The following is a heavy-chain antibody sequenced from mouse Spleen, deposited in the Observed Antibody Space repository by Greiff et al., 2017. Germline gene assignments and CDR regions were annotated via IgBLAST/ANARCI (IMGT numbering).Heavy chain of an antibody. J-gene: IGHJ2*01. CDR1: GYTFTDYY. V-gene: IGHV1-26*01. CDR2: INPNNGGT. CDR3: ASGGYSHY. Sequence: VQLQQSGPELVKPGASVKISCKASGYTFTDYYMNWVKQSHGKSLEWIGDINPNNGGTSYNQKFKGKATLTVDKSSSTAYMELRSLTSEDSAVYYCASGGYSHYWGQGTTLTVSS. D-gene: IGHD2-3*01.